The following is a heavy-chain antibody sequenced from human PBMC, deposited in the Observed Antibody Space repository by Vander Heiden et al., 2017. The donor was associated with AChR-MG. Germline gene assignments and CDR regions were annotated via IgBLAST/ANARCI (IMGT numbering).Heavy chain of an antibody. D-gene: IGHD1-26*01. Sequence: QLQLQESGPGLVKPSETLSLTCTVSGGSISSSSYYWGWIRQPPGKGLEWIGSIYYSGSTYYNPALKSRVTISVDTSKNQFSLKLRSVTAADTAVYYCVAVGEEWELLVDYWGQGTLVTVSS. V-gene: IGHV4-39*01. CDR1: GGSISSSSYY. CDR3: VAVGEEWELLVDY. CDR2: IYYSGST. J-gene: IGHJ4*02.